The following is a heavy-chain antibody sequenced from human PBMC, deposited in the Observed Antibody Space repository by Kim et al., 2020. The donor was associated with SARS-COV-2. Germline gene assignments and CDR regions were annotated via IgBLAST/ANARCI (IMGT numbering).Heavy chain of an antibody. D-gene: IGHD5-18*01. CDR2: INHSGST. CDR3: VRGDTAMVTGY. Sequence: SETLSLTCAVYGGSFSGYYWSWIRQPPGKGLEWIGEINHSGSTNYNPSLKSRVTISVDTSKNQFSLKLSSVTAADTAVYYCVRGDTAMVTGYWGQGTLVTVSS. CDR1: GGSFSGYY. J-gene: IGHJ4*02. V-gene: IGHV4-34*01.